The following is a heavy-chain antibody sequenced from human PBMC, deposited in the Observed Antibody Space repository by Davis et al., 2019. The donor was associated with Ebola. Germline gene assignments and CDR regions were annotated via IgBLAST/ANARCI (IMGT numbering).Heavy chain of an antibody. V-gene: IGHV3-30-3*01. CDR3: AREGYCSGGSCYSLGPAYNWFDP. Sequence: GESLKISCAASGFTFSSYAMHWVRQAPGKGLEWVAVISYDGSNKYYADSMKGRFTISRDNSKNTLYLQMNSLRAEDTAVYYCAREGYCSGGSCYSLGPAYNWFDPWGQGTLVTVSS. CDR1: GFTFSSYA. CDR2: ISYDGSNK. J-gene: IGHJ5*02. D-gene: IGHD2-15*01.